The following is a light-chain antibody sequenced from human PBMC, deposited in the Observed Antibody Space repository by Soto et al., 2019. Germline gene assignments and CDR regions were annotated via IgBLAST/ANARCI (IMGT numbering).Light chain of an antibody. CDR2: AAS. Sequence: AIQMTQSPSSLSASVGDRVTITCRASQGIGNDLGWYQEKPGKAPNLLIYAASNLHSGVPSRFSGSGSGTDFTLTISSLQPEDCATYYCLQDYNYPWTFGQGTKVELK. CDR3: LQDYNYPWT. CDR1: QGIGND. J-gene: IGKJ1*01. V-gene: IGKV1-6*01.